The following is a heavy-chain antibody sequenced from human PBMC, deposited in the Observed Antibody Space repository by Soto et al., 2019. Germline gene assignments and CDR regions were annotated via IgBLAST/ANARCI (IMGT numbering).Heavy chain of an antibody. Sequence: SETLSLTCTVSGGSISSSSYYWGWIRQPPGKGLEWIGSIYYSGSTYYNPSLKSRVTISVDTSKNQFSLKLSSVTAADTAVYYCASPYYYDSSGYYDYWGQGTLVTV. V-gene: IGHV4-39*01. D-gene: IGHD3-22*01. CDR2: IYYSGST. CDR3: ASPYYYDSSGYYDY. CDR1: GGSISSSSYY. J-gene: IGHJ4*02.